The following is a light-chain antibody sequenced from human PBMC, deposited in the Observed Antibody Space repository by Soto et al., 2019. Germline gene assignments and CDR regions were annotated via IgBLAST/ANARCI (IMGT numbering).Light chain of an antibody. CDR3: SSYTSSSTQV. Sequence: SVLTQPASVSGAPGQSITLSFPGTSSDVGGYNYVSWYQQHPGKAPKLMIYDVSNRPSGVSNRFSGSKSGNTASLTISGLQAEDEADYYCSSYTSSSTQVFGTGTKVTVL. CDR1: SSDVGGYNY. V-gene: IGLV2-14*01. CDR2: DVS. J-gene: IGLJ1*01.